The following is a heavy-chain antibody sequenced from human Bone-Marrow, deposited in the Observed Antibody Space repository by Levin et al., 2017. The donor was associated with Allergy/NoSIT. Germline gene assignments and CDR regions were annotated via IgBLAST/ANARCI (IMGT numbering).Heavy chain of an antibody. CDR3: ARGPSLWHQIDY. J-gene: IGHJ4*02. CDR1: GFTFSSYA. CDR2: ISSNGDST. D-gene: IGHD3-10*01. Sequence: GGSLRLSCVASGFTFSSYAMHWVRQAPGKGLEYISAISSNGDSTYYADSVKGRFAITRDNSKNTLYLQMGSLRAEEMAVYYCARGPSLWHQIDYWGQGALVTVSS. V-gene: IGHV3-64*02.